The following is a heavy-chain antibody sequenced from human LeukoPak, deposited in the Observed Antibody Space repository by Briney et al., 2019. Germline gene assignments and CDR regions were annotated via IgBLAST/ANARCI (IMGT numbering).Heavy chain of an antibody. J-gene: IGHJ3*02. V-gene: IGHV3-21*01. CDR1: GFTFSSYS. CDR3: ATRLRYFDWLFHDAFGI. Sequence: GGSLRLSCAASGFTFSSYSMNWVCQAPGKGLEWVSSISSSSSYIYYADSVKGRFTISRDNAKNSLYLQMNSLRAEDTAVYYCATRLRYFDWLFHDAFGIWGQGTMVTVSS. D-gene: IGHD3-9*01. CDR2: ISSSSSYI.